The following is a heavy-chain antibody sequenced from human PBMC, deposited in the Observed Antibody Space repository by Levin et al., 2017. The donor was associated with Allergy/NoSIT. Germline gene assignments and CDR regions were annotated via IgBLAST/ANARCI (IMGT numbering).Heavy chain of an antibody. J-gene: IGHJ5*02. CDR1: GFTPSSNW. CDR3: VSGLA. Sequence: PGGSLRLSCAVSGFTPSSNWMHWVRQAPGKGLVWVSRISSDGSTTNYADSVKGRFTVSRDSAQSTLYLQMNCLRAEDTAVYYCVSGLAWGQGTLVTVSS. CDR2: ISSDGSTT. V-gene: IGHV3-74*01.